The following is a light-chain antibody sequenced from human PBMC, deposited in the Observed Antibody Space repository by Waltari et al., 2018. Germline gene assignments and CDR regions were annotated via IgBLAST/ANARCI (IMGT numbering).Light chain of an antibody. Sequence: EIVLTQSPATLSLSPGERATLSCRASQIVSSYLGWYQQKPGQAPRLLIYDASNRATGIPVRFSGSGSGTDFTLTISSLEFEDFAVYYCQQRANWPLTFGGGTKVEIK. CDR1: QIVSSY. V-gene: IGKV3-11*01. J-gene: IGKJ4*01. CDR3: QQRANWPLT. CDR2: DAS.